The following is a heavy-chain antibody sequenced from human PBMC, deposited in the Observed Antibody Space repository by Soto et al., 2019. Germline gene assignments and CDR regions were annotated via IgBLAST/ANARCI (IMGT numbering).Heavy chain of an antibody. CDR1: GGSISSSSYY. D-gene: IGHD6-13*01. Sequence: SETLSLTCTVSGGSISSSSYYWGWIRQPPGKGLEWIGSIYYSGSTYYNPSLKSRVTISVDTSKNQFSLKLSSVTAADTAVYYCAREPRVPYSSRNWFDPWGQGTLLTVSS. CDR2: IYYSGST. J-gene: IGHJ5*02. V-gene: IGHV4-39*02. CDR3: AREPRVPYSSRNWFDP.